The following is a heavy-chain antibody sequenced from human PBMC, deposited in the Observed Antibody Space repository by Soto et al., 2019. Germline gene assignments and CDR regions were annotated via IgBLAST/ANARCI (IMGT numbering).Heavy chain of an antibody. CDR2: ISSSSSYI. J-gene: IGHJ4*02. V-gene: IGHV3-21*01. CDR3: ARTGMVRGVIPSYYFDY. D-gene: IGHD3-10*01. Sequence: GGSLRLSCAASGFTFSSYSMNWVRQAPGKGLEWVSSISSSSSYIYYADSVKGRFTTSRDNAKNSLYLQMNSLRAEDTAVYYCARTGMVRGVIPSYYFDYWGQGTLVTVSS. CDR1: GFTFSSYS.